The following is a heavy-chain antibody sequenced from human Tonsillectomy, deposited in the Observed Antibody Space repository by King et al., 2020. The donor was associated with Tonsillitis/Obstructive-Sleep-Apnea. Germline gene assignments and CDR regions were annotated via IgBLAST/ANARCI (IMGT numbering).Heavy chain of an antibody. CDR1: GYSFTTYW. Sequence: VQLVQSGAEVKKPGESLKISCKASGYSFTTYWIGWVRQMPGKGLEWMGIIYPGDTDTRYSQSFQGQVTISADKSISTAYLQWSSLKASDTAMYYCARYGYDSSAYYVPRRDSFDYGGQGTLVTVSS. CDR3: ARYGYDSSAYYVPRRDSFDY. J-gene: IGHJ4*02. CDR2: IYPGDTDT. D-gene: IGHD3-22*01. V-gene: IGHV5-51*01.